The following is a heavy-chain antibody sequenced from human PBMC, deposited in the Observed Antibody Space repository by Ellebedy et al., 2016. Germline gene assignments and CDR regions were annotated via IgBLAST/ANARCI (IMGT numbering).Heavy chain of an antibody. Sequence: SETLSLTCTVSEGSISSNDYDWGWIRQPPGKGLEWIGTIYSTGDSSYNASLKSRVAILVDTSKNRLSLTLPSVTAADSAVYYCAGGPSIEKFFYFGVDVWGQGTTVTVSS. CDR3: AGGPSIEKFFYFGVDV. CDR2: IYSTGDS. CDR1: EGSISSNDYD. J-gene: IGHJ6*02. D-gene: IGHD5-24*01. V-gene: IGHV4-39*07.